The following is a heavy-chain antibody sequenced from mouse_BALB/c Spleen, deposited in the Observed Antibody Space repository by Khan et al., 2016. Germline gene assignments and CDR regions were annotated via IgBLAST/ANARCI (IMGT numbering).Heavy chain of an antibody. Sequence: EVQLVESGGGLVQPGGSVKFSCAASGFDVSRYWMSWVRQAPGKGLEWIGEINPDSSTINYKPSLKDKFIISRDNATNTQYLQISKVRSEDTALYYCAEPAFVEYLDDWGQGTLVTVSA. D-gene: IGHD2-10*02. CDR1: GFDVSRYW. CDR3: AEPAFVEYLDD. J-gene: IGHJ3*01. CDR2: INPDSSTI. V-gene: IGHV4-1*02.